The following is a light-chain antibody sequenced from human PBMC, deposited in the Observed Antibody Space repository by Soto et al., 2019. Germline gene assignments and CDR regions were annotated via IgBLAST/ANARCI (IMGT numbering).Light chain of an antibody. Sequence: QSALTQPASVSGSPGQSITVSCTGTTSDVGGYNSVSWYQQRPGKVPKLMIYDVSNRPSGVSNRFSGSKSGNTASLTISGLQAEDEADYYCSSYTSSRTLVFGTGTKVTVL. J-gene: IGLJ1*01. CDR3: SSYTSSRTLV. CDR2: DVS. CDR1: TSDVGGYNS. V-gene: IGLV2-14*01.